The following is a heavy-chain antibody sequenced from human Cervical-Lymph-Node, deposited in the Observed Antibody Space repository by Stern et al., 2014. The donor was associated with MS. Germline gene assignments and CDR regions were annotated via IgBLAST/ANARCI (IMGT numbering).Heavy chain of an antibody. D-gene: IGHD6-6*01. V-gene: IGHV3-23*04. J-gene: IGHJ4*02. CDR3: AKGEYSSSKPTIDY. CDR2: ITGNGGRT. Sequence: EVHLVESGGLLVQPGGSLRLSCAASGLNFPNYAMNWVRQAPGQGLEWVSSITGNGGRTYYADSVKGRFSISRDNSKNALYLQMNSLRAEDTAVYYCAKGEYSSSKPTIDYWGQGTLVTVSS. CDR1: GLNFPNYA.